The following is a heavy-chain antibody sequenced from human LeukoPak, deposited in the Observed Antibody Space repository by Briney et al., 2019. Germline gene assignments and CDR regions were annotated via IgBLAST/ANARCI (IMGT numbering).Heavy chain of an antibody. J-gene: IGHJ6*03. CDR1: GFTFSRYW. D-gene: IGHD1-1*01. Sequence: GGSLRLSCAASGFTFSRYWMSWVRQAPGKGLEWVANIKQDGSEKHYVDSVKGRFTISRDNAKNSLYLQLNGLRAEDTAVYYCARRNWNDERYYYYYMDVWGKGTTVTVSS. CDR3: ARRNWNDERYYYYYMDV. CDR2: IKQDGSEK. V-gene: IGHV3-7*01.